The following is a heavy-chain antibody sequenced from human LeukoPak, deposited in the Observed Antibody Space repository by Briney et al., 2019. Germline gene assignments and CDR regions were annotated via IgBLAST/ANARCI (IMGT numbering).Heavy chain of an antibody. CDR2: IYYTGST. V-gene: IGHV4-59*08. Sequence: SETLSLTCTVSGGSICNYYWSWIRQPPGKGLEWIGFIYYTGSTNYNPSLKSRVTISLDTSKNQFSLKLTSVTAADTAVYYCARSGYSYGTGYYFDYWGQGTLVTVSS. D-gene: IGHD5-18*01. J-gene: IGHJ4*02. CDR3: ARSGYSYGTGYYFDY. CDR1: GGSICNYY.